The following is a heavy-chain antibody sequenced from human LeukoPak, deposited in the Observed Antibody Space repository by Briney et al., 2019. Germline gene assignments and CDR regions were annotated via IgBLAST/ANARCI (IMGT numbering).Heavy chain of an antibody. CDR3: TGAGYCSSTSCYSYRFDY. V-gene: IGHV3-23*01. J-gene: IGHJ4*02. CDR1: GFTFSSYA. Sequence: GGSLRLSCAASGFTFSSYAMTWVRQAPGRGLEWVSGISGSGDSTYYADSVKGRFTISRDNSKNTVYLQMNSLRAEDTAVYYCTGAGYCSSTSCYSYRFDYWGQGTLVTVSS. CDR2: ISGSGDST. D-gene: IGHD2-2*02.